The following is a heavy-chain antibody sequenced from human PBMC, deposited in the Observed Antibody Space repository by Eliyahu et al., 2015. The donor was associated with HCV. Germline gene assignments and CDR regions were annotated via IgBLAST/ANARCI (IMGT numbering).Heavy chain of an antibody. J-gene: IGHJ4*02. CDR2: IKGKADGGTT. CDR3: TIEFTVIVVPDDY. CDR1: GIIFTNVW. D-gene: IGHD3-22*01. Sequence: EVQVVESGGGLVKPGESLRLSCAASGIIFTNVWMSWVRQAPGKGLEWVGRIKGKADGGTTHYAAPVKGRFTISRDDSQNTVYLHMNNLKTEDTAVYYCTIEFTVIVVPDDYWGQGTQVTVSS. V-gene: IGHV3-15*05.